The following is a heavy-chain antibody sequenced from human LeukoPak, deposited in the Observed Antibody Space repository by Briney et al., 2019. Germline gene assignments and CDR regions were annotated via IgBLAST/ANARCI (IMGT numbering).Heavy chain of an antibody. V-gene: IGHV1-69*05. CDR3: ATLSDIVVVPAAYHYYYYYMDV. CDR2: IIPIFGTA. Sequence: SVKVSCRASGGTFSSYAISWVRQAPGQGLEWMGGIIPIFGTANYAQKFQGRVTITTDESTSTAYMELSSLRSEDTAVYYCATLSDIVVVPAAYHYYYYYMDVWGKGTTVTVSS. CDR1: GGTFSSYA. D-gene: IGHD2-2*01. J-gene: IGHJ6*03.